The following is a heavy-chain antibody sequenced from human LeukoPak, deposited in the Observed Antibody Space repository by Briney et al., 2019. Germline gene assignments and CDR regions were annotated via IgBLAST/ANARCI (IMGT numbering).Heavy chain of an antibody. Sequence: ASVKVSCRASGYTFTSYGVNWVRQAPGQGLEWMGWISADSGNTNYAQKLQGRVTMTTDTSTSTVYMELRGLRSDDTTVYYCARGGSGGQGFDYWGQGTLVTVSS. J-gene: IGHJ4*02. CDR2: ISADSGNT. CDR3: ARGGSGGQGFDY. V-gene: IGHV1-18*01. CDR1: GYTFTSYG. D-gene: IGHD3-10*01.